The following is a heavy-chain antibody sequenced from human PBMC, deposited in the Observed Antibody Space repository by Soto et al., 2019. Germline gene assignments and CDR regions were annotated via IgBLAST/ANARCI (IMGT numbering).Heavy chain of an antibody. CDR1: GFTFSSYW. Sequence: VQLVESGGRLVQPGGSLRLSCAAYGFTFSSYWMSWVRQAPGKGLEWVANIKQDGSETYYLASVKGGYTISREDAKISLYRQMSSLRAEDTAVYYCGGGGGWVLRFWGQGTLVTVSS. J-gene: IGHJ4*02. CDR2: IKQDGSET. V-gene: IGHV3-7*01. CDR3: GGGGGWVLRF. D-gene: IGHD2-15*01.